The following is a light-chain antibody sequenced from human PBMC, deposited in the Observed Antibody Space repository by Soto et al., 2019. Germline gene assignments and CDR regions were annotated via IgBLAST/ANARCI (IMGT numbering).Light chain of an antibody. Sequence: EIVLKQSPGTLSLSPGERANLSCRASQSFSSSYLAWYKQKPGRAPRLLIYGASSRATGISYRFSGSGSGTDFNLTIIRLEPEDFAEYYCQRYCSSPLTVGPGTKVDIK. CDR3: QRYCSSPLT. CDR2: GAS. V-gene: IGKV3-20*01. CDR1: QSFSSSY. J-gene: IGKJ3*01.